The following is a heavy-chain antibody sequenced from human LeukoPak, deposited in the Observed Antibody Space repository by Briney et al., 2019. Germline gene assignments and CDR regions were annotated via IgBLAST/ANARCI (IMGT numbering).Heavy chain of an antibody. Sequence: SQTLSLTCTVSGGSISSGSYYWSWIRQPAGKGLEWIGRIYTSESTNYNPSLKSRVTISVDTSKNQFSLKLSSVTAADTAVYYCAREYYDSSLAAQYFQHWGQGTLVTVSS. CDR3: AREYYDSSLAAQYFQH. V-gene: IGHV4-61*02. J-gene: IGHJ1*01. D-gene: IGHD3-22*01. CDR1: GGSISSGSYY. CDR2: IYTSEST.